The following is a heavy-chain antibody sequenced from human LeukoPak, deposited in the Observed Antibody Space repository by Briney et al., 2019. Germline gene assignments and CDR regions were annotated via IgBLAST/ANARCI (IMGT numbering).Heavy chain of an antibody. V-gene: IGHV3-13*01. Sequence: GGSLRLSCAASGFTFSSYDMHWVRQARGEGLEWVSAIGTAGDTYYPGSVKGRFTISRENAKNSLYLQMNSLRAEDTAVYYCARGQWLVNLDSWGQGTLVTVSS. CDR1: GFTFSSYD. CDR2: IGTAGDT. J-gene: IGHJ4*02. CDR3: ARGQWLVNLDS. D-gene: IGHD6-19*01.